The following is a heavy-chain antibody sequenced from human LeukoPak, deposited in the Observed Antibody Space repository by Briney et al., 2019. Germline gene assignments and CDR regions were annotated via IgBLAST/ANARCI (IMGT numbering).Heavy chain of an antibody. D-gene: IGHD6-13*01. V-gene: IGHV4-59*08. J-gene: IGHJ4*02. Sequence: SETLSLTCTVSGDSISNYYWSWTRQSPGKGLEWIGYIYHSGSINYKSSLKSRVTMSRDTSKNQLSLRLGSVTAADTAVYYCARYSSTFVYFEYWGQGALVTVSS. CDR3: ARYSSTFVYFEY. CDR1: GDSISNYY. CDR2: IYHSGSI.